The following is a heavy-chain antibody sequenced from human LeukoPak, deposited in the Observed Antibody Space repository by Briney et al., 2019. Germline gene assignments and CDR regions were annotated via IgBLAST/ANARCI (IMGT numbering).Heavy chain of an antibody. Sequence: PGGSLRLSCAASGFTVSSNYMSWVRQAPGKGLEWVSVIYSGGSTYYADSVKGRFTISRDNSKNTLYLQMNSLRAEDTAVYYCAREFYSSSWSSLNYWGQGTLVTVSS. V-gene: IGHV3-53*01. J-gene: IGHJ4*02. CDR2: IYSGGST. D-gene: IGHD6-13*01. CDR1: GFTVSSNY. CDR3: AREFYSSSWSSLNY.